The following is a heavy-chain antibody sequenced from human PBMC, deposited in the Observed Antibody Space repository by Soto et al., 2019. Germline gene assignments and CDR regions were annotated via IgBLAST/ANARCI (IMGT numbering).Heavy chain of an antibody. V-gene: IGHV3-74*01. D-gene: IGHD4-17*01. CDR3: AKAALSRPVTISSFDY. CDR1: GFTFSSYW. CDR2: INSDGSST. J-gene: IGHJ4*02. Sequence: GGSLRLSCAASGFTFSSYWMHWVRQAPGKGLVWVSRINSDGSSTSYADSVKGRFTISRDNSKNTLYLQMNSLRAEDTAVYYCAKAALSRPVTISSFDYGGQEPLAPVPS.